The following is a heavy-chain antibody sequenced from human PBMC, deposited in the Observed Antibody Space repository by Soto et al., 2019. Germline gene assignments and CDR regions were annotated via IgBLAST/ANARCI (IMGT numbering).Heavy chain of an antibody. V-gene: IGHV1-18*01. J-gene: IGHJ4*02. D-gene: IGHD3-16*01. CDR3: ARDPYLGDHQY. CDR1: GYTFTTYG. CDR2: ISAYSGKI. Sequence: QVQLVQSGGEVKKPGASVKVSCKTSGYTFTTYGISWVRQAPGQGLEWVGWISAYSGKIHYAQKFQGKVTMTTDTSTNTAYLELRRLRSDDTAVYYCARDPYLGDHQYWGQGTLVTVSS.